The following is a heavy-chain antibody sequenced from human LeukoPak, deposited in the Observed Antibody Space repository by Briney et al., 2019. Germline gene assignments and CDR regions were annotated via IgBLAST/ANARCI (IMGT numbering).Heavy chain of an antibody. CDR3: ARFYCSISDCYGQTNWFDP. J-gene: IGHJ5*02. D-gene: IGHD2-2*01. Sequence: ASVTVSFKAAGYTFTGHYLHWVRQAPGQGLEWMGWINPKSGGSNYAPKFEGRVTMTRDTSITTAYMELHRLTSDDTAVYYCARFYCSISDCYGQTNWFDPWGQGTLVTVSS. V-gene: IGHV1-2*02. CDR1: GYTFTGHY. CDR2: INPKSGGS.